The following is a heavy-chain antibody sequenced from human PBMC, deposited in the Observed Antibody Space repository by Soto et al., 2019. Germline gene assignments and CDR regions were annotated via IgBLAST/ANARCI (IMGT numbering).Heavy chain of an antibody. Sequence: SETLSLTCTVSGGSISSYYWSWIRQPPGKGLEWIGYIYYSGSTNYNPSLKSRVTISVDTSKNQLSLKLSSVTAADTAVYYCARGDGQYAGMDVWGQGTTVTVS. CDR3: ARGDGQYAGMDV. CDR2: IYYSGST. J-gene: IGHJ6*02. CDR1: GGSISSYY. V-gene: IGHV4-59*08. D-gene: IGHD2-8*01.